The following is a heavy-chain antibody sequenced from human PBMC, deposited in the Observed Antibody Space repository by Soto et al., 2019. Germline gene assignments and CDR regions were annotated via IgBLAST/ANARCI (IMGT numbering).Heavy chain of an antibody. CDR1: GGSISSSSYY. Sequence: PSETLSLTCTVSGGSISSSSYYWGWIRQPPGKGLEWIGSIYYSGSTYYNPSLKSRVTISVDTSRNQFSLKLSSVTAADTAVYYCARHHRGIAAAGDYYFDYWGQGTLVTVS. J-gene: IGHJ4*02. D-gene: IGHD6-13*01. CDR3: ARHHRGIAAAGDYYFDY. V-gene: IGHV4-39*01. CDR2: IYYSGST.